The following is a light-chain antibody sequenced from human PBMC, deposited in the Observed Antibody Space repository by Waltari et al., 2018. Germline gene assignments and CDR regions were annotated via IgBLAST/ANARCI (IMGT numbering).Light chain of an antibody. J-gene: IGKJ3*01. V-gene: IGKV1-17*01. CDR2: AAS. CDR3: QQRNSYPFT. Sequence: DMQMTQSPSSLSASVGDNVTITCRARQGISNALVWFQQKPGKAPKLLIYAASNLQSGVPSRFSGSGSGTDFTLTISSLQPEDFAVYYCQQRNSYPFTFGPGTKLDIK. CDR1: QGISNA.